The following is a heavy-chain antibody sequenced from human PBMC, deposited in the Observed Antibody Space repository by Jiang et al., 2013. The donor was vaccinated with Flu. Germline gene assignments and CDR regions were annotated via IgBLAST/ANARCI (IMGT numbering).Heavy chain of an antibody. D-gene: IGHD6-19*01. Sequence: VESGAEVKKPGASVKVSCKASGYTFTSYYMHWVRQAPGQGLEWMGIINPSGGSTSYAQKFQGRVTMTRDTSTSTVYMELSSLRSEDTAVYYCARVTSLGKGGWQRDYYYYMDVWGKGTTVTVSS. J-gene: IGHJ6*03. V-gene: IGHV1-46*01. CDR3: ARVTSLGKGGWQRDYYYYMDV. CDR1: GYTFTSYY. CDR2: INPSGGST.